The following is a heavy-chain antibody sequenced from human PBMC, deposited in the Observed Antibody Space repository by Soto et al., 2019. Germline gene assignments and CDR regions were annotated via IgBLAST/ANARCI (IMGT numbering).Heavy chain of an antibody. J-gene: IGHJ5*02. CDR2: IYYSGNT. CDR1: GGSISNAQYY. Sequence: QVHLQESGPGLVKPSQTLSLTCTVSGGSISNAQYYWAWIRQHPGKGLAWIGDIYYSGNTYYSPSLKSRVSISIDTSKNLFSLKVNSVTAADTAVYYCAKTYGPFGWLDPWGQGTLVTVSS. V-gene: IGHV4-31*03. D-gene: IGHD3-10*01. CDR3: AKTYGPFGWLDP.